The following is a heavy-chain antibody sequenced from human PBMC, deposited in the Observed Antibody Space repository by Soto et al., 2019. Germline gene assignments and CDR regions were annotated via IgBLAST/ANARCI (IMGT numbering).Heavy chain of an antibody. CDR1: GYSFTSYW. V-gene: IGHV5-51*01. CDR2: IYPGDSDT. Sequence: PGESLKISCKGSGYSFTSYWIGWVRQMPGKGLEWMGIIYPGDSDTRYSPSFQGQVTISADKSISTAYLQWSSLKASDTAMYYCARDSYSSGWSDAFDIWGQGTMVTVSS. D-gene: IGHD6-19*01. CDR3: ARDSYSSGWSDAFDI. J-gene: IGHJ3*02.